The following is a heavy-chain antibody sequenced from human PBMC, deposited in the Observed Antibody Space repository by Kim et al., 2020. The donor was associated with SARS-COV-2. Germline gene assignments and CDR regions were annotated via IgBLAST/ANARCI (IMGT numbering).Heavy chain of an antibody. D-gene: IGHD1-7*01. CDR1: GFTFDGYG. CDR2: INWNGDST. CDR3: ARALTGTNSWPPDY. J-gene: IGHJ4*02. Sequence: GGSLRLSCAASGFTFDGYGMSWVRQAPGKGLEWVSGINWNGDSTGYADSVKGRFTISRDNAKNSLYLQINSLRAEDTALYYCARALTGTNSWPPDYWGQGTLVTVSS. V-gene: IGHV3-20*04.